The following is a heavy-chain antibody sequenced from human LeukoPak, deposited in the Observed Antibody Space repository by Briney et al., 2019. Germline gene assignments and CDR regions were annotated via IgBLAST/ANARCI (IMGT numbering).Heavy chain of an antibody. V-gene: IGHV3-33*01. CDR3: ARDRYYILTGYYMYFDY. CDR1: GFSFSSYG. D-gene: IGHD3-9*01. J-gene: IGHJ4*02. CDR2: IWYDGGNK. Sequence: PGGSLRLSCAASGFSFSSYGMHWVRQAPGKGLEWVAGIWYDGGNKYYADSVKGRFTISRGNSKNTLFLQMNSLRAEDTAVYYCARDRYYILTGYYMYFDYWGQGSLVTVSS.